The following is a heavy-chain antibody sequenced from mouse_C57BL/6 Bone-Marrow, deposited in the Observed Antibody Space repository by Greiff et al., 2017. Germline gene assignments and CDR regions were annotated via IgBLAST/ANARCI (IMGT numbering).Heavy chain of an antibody. J-gene: IGHJ4*01. CDR3: ARHYGNYDYYAMDY. CDR2: INPYNGGT. CDR1: GYTFTDYY. D-gene: IGHD2-1*01. Sequence: VQLQQSGPVLVKPGASVKMSCKASGYTFTDYYMNWVKQSHGKSLEWIGVINPYNGGTSYNQKFKGKATLTVDKSSSTAYMELNSLTSEDSAVYYCARHYGNYDYYAMDYWGQGTSVTVSS. V-gene: IGHV1-19*01.